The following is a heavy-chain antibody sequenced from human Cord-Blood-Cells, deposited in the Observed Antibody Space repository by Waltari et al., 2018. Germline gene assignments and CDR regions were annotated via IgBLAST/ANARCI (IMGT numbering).Heavy chain of an antibody. J-gene: IGHJ4*02. D-gene: IGHD6-13*01. Sequence: EVQLVESGGGLIQPGGSLRLACAASGFTVSSNYMSWVRQAPGKGLEWVSVIYSGGSTYYADSVKGRFTISRENSKNTLYLQMNSLRAEDTAVYYCARSPKGRGGAAAYWGQGTLVTVSS. V-gene: IGHV3-53*01. CDR2: IYSGGST. CDR3: ARSPKGRGGAAAY. CDR1: GFTVSSNY.